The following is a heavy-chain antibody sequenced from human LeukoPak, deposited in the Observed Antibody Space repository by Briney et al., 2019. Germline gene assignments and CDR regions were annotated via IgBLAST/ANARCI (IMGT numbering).Heavy chain of an antibody. CDR1: GGSISSYY. CDR2: IYYSGST. CDR3: ARFHQYICGPSYWYFDL. V-gene: IGHV4-59*01. J-gene: IGHJ2*01. D-gene: IGHD5-18*01. Sequence: PSETLSLTCTVSGGSISSYYWSWIRQPPGKGLQWIGYIYYSGSTNYNPSLKSRVTISVDTSKNQFSLKLSSVTAADTAVYYCARFHQYICGPSYWYFDLWGRGTLVTVSS.